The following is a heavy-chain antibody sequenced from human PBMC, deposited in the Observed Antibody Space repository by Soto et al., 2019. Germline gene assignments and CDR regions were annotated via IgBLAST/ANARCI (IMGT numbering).Heavy chain of an antibody. V-gene: IGHV1-58*01. D-gene: IGHD2-21*02. CDR3: ATHGPPAALLSAYCGGDCPYGIAV. CDR1: GFTFTGSA. J-gene: IGHJ6*02. CDR2: IVVGSGNT. Sequence: LVEVSCKASGFTFTGSAVQWVRHPRGQRQEWRGWIVVGSGNTNYAHKSQERVTITRDMSTSTAYMELRSLRSEATAVSYCATHGPPAALLSAYCGGDCPYGIAVWGQGTTVTVS.